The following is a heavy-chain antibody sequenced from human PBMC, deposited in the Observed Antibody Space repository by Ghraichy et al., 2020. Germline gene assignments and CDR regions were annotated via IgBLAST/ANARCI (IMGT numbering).Heavy chain of an antibody. CDR3: ARDLYYYESSGYLKPWYFDL. V-gene: IGHV1-69*13. Sequence: SVKVSCKASGGTFSRFAISWVRQAPGQGLEWMGGIIPIFGTANHAQKLQGRVTITADESTSTVYMELSSLRSEDTAVYYCARDLYYYESSGYLKPWYFDLWGRGTLVTVSS. CDR1: GGTFSRFA. J-gene: IGHJ2*01. CDR2: IIPIFGTA. D-gene: IGHD3-22*01.